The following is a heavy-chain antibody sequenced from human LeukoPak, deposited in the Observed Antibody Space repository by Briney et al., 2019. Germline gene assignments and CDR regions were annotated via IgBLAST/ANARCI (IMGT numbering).Heavy chain of an antibody. D-gene: IGHD6-13*01. J-gene: IGHJ4*02. Sequence: SETLSLTCAVYGGSFSGYYWSWIRQPPGKGPEWIGEINHSGSTNYNPSLKSRVTISVDTSKNQFSLKLSSVTAADTAVYYCARRAAAQPRWGQGTLVTVSS. V-gene: IGHV4-34*01. CDR3: ARRAAAQPR. CDR1: GGSFSGYY. CDR2: INHSGST.